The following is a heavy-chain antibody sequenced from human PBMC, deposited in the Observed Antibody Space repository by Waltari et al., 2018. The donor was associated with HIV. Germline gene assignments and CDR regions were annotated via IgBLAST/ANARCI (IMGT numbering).Heavy chain of an antibody. J-gene: IGHJ5*02. Sequence: QVQLQESGPGLVKPSETLSLTCTVSGASISNYYWSWIRQPPGKGLEWIGSIYYSGSTNYNPALKSRGTISVHTSKNQFSLNLSSVTAADTAVYYCARQTQAYGSGSYSPDNWFDPWGQGTLVTVSS. CDR3: ARQTQAYGSGSYSPDNWFDP. CDR1: GASISNYY. CDR2: IYYSGST. D-gene: IGHD3-10*01. V-gene: IGHV4-59*01.